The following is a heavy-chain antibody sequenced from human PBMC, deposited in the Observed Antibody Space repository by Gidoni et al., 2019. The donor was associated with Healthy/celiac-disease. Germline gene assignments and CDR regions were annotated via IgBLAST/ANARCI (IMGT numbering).Heavy chain of an antibody. CDR2: ISAYNGNT. CDR3: ARDGGTTASGSLVSGDRNSRVLFDY. Sequence: QVQLVQSGAEVKKPGASVKVSCKASGYTCSSYGISWVRQAPGQGLEWMGWISAYNGNTTYAQKLQGRFTMTTDTSTSTAYMELRSLRSDDTAVYYCARDGGTTASGSLVSGDRNSRVLFDYWGQGTLVTFSS. CDR1: GYTCSSYG. J-gene: IGHJ4*02. D-gene: IGHD4-4*01. V-gene: IGHV1-18*01.